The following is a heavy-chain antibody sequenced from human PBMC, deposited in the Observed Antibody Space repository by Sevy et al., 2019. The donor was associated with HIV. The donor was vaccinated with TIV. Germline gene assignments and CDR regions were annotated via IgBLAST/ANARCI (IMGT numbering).Heavy chain of an antibody. J-gene: IGHJ4*02. D-gene: IGHD3-3*01. CDR2: IYYSGST. CDR1: GGSISSSSYY. V-gene: IGHV4-39*01. Sequence: SETLSLTFTVSGGSISSSSYYWGWIRQPPGKGLEWIGSIYYSGSTYYNPSLKSRVTISVDTSKNQFSLKLSSVTAADTAVYYCARVNDFWSGYSKTYYFDYWGQGTLVTVSS. CDR3: ARVNDFWSGYSKTYYFDY.